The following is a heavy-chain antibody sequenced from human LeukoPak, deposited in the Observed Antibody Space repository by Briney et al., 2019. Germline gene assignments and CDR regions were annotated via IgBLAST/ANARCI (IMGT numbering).Heavy chain of an antibody. CDR3: ARDRRKIQLWPTGYYYYMDV. CDR1: GFTFSTYS. V-gene: IGHV3-21*01. J-gene: IGHJ6*03. Sequence: SGGSLRLSCAASGFTFSTYSMNWVRQAPGKGLEWVSSISSSSTYIYYADSVKGRFTISRDNAKNSLYLQMNSLRAEDTAVYYCARDRRKIQLWPTGYYYYMDVWGKGTTVTVSS. CDR2: ISSSSTYI. D-gene: IGHD5-18*01.